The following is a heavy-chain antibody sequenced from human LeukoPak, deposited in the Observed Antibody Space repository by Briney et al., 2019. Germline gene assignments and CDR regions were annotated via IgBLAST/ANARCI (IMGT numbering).Heavy chain of an antibody. CDR1: GYTFTDYG. CDR2: ISAYNGNT. Sequence: ASVKVSCKASGYTFTDYGISWVRQAPGQGLEWMGWISAYNGNTNYAQKLQGRVTMTTDTSTNTVYVELRSLRSDDTAVYYCARDWSGYWGQGTLVTVSS. J-gene: IGHJ4*02. V-gene: IGHV1-18*01. D-gene: IGHD2-8*02. CDR3: ARDWSGY.